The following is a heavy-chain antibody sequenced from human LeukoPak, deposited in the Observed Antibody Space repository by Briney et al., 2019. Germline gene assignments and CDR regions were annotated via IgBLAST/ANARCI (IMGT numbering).Heavy chain of an antibody. CDR3: ARDPTTVVTLPYYFGF. J-gene: IGHJ4*02. Sequence: SETLSLTCAVYGGSFTGHHWNWIRQSAGKGLKWIGEVNHRGTTNYNPSLKSRVTISVDTSKNQFFLKLTSVTAADTAVYYCARDPTTVVTLPYYFGFWGQGTLVTVSS. CDR1: GGSFTGHH. CDR2: VNHRGTT. D-gene: IGHD4-23*01. V-gene: IGHV4-34*01.